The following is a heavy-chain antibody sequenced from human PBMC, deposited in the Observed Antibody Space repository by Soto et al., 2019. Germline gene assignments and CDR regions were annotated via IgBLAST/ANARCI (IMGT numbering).Heavy chain of an antibody. CDR1: GFSFSTYA. CDR2: ISYDGSNK. CDR3: ARAKDGYSRVDP. D-gene: IGHD4-4*01. J-gene: IGHJ5*02. Sequence: QVQLVESGGGVVQPGRSLRLSCAASGFSFSTYAMHWVRQAPGKGLEWVAVISYDGSNKYYADSVKGRFTISRDNSKNPLYLQMNSLRAEDTAVYYCARAKDGYSRVDPWGQGTLVTVSS. V-gene: IGHV3-30-3*01.